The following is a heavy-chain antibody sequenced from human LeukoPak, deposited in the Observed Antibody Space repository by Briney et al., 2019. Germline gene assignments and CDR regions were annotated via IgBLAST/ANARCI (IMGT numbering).Heavy chain of an antibody. CDR3: ATILYYYDSSGYWG. CDR1: GYTLTELS. D-gene: IGHD3-22*01. J-gene: IGHJ4*02. V-gene: IGHV1-24*01. Sequence: ASVTVSCKVSGYTLTELSMHWVRQAPGKGLEWMGGFDPEDGETIYTQKFQGRVTMTEDTSTGTAYMELSSLRSEDTAVYYCATILYYYDSSGYWGWGQGTLVTGSS. CDR2: FDPEDGET.